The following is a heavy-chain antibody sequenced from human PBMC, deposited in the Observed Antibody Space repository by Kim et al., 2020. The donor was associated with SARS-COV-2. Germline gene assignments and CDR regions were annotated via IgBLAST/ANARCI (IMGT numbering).Heavy chain of an antibody. D-gene: IGHD2-2*02. CDR1: GFTFSSYA. CDR3: AREGLDCSSTSCYTGWTYYYYYMDV. V-gene: IGHV3-30-3*01. Sequence: GGSLRLSCAASGFTFSSYAMHWVRQAPGKGLEWVAVISYDGSNKYNADSVKGRFTISRDNSKNTLYLQMNSLRAEDTAVYYCAREGLDCSSTSCYTGWTYYYYYMDVWSKGTSVT. CDR2: ISYDGSNK. J-gene: IGHJ6*03.